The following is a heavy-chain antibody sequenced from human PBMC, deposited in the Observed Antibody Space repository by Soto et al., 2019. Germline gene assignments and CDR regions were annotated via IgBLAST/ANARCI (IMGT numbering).Heavy chain of an antibody. CDR2: VHCNEHT. J-gene: IGHJ6*02. D-gene: IGHD2-2*01. CDR3: ARLGGYCSGTSTSCYGFYGMDV. CDR1: GRSLSSGPYS. V-gene: IGHV4-39*01. Sequence: ETLSLTCTLSGRSLSSGPYSWGWLRQPPGEGLEWIGTVHCNEHTYYDPTRGCRVTISVDTSKNQFSLRVTSVTVADTAVYYCARLGGYCSGTSTSCYGFYGMDVWGQGTTVTVSS.